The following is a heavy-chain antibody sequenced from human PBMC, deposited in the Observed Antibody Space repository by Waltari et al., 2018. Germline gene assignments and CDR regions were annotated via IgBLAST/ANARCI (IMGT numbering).Heavy chain of an antibody. CDR3: VRDHRWAFDI. CDR1: GFTFSSYS. V-gene: IGHV3-48*01. CDR2: IGSSSGSM. D-gene: IGHD3-16*02. J-gene: IGHJ3*02. Sequence: EVQLVGSVGGLLQPGGSLRLSCAASGFTFSSYSMNWVRQAPGKGLEWLSYIGSSSGSMDYADSVKGRFTISRDNAKNSLFLEMNSLRAADTAVYYCVRDHRWAFDIWGQGTMVTVS.